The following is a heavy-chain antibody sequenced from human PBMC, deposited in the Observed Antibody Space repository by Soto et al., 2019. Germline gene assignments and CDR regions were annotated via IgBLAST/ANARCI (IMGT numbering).Heavy chain of an antibody. CDR1: GYSFTSYW. J-gene: IGHJ6*02. CDR2: IYPGDSDT. V-gene: IGHV5-51*01. D-gene: IGHD3-10*01. Sequence: GESLKISCKGSGYSFTSYWIGWVRQMPGKGLEWMGIIYPGDSDTRYSPSFQGQVTISADKSISTAYLQWSSLKASDTAMYYCARVDTMVRGRYYYSGMDVWGQGTPVTVSS. CDR3: ARVDTMVRGRYYYSGMDV.